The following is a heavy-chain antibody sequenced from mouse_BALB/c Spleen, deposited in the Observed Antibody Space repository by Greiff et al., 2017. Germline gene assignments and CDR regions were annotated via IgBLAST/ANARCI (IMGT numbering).Heavy chain of an antibody. CDR2: INPGSGGT. CDR3: ARHTVVATHYAMDY. V-gene: IGHV1-54*01. CDR1: GYAFTNYL. J-gene: IGHJ4*01. D-gene: IGHD1-1*01. Sequence: VQLQQSGAELVRPGTSVKVSCKASGYAFTNYLIEWVKQRPGQGLEWIGVINPGSGGTNYNEKFKGKATLTADKSSSTAYMQLSSLTSDDSAVYFCARHTVVATHYAMDYWGQGTSVTVSS.